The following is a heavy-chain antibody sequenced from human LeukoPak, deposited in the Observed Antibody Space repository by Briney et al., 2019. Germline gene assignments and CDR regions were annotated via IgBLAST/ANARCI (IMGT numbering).Heavy chain of an antibody. CDR2: MNSDGSFT. CDR3: ATKQWLAPPPDS. Sequence: TGGSLRLSCAASGFTFGPYWMHWVRQVPGKGLVWVSRMNSDGSFTTYADSVKGRFTVSRDNADNTMFLQMNSVRDEDTAVYYCATKQWLAPPPDSWGQGTPVTVSS. J-gene: IGHJ4*02. CDR1: GFTFGPYW. D-gene: IGHD6-19*01. V-gene: IGHV3-74*01.